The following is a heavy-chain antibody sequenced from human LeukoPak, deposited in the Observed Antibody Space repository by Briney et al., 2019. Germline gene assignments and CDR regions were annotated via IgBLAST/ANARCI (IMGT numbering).Heavy chain of an antibody. CDR2: INPNSGGT. Sequence: ASVKVLCKASGYTFTSYYMHWVRQAPGQGLEWMGWINPNSGGTNYAQKLQGRVTMTRDTSICTAYMELSRLRSDDTAVYYCARSHSSGWFGWFDPWGQGTLVTVSS. CDR1: GYTFTSYY. D-gene: IGHD6-19*01. V-gene: IGHV1-2*02. CDR3: ARSHSSGWFGWFDP. J-gene: IGHJ5*02.